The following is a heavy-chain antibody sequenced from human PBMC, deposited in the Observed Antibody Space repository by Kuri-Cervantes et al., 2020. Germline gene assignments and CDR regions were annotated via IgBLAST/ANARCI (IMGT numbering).Heavy chain of an antibody. CDR1: GFTFSDYY. CDR2: ISRSGSSI. Sequence: GESLKISCAASGFTFSDYYMSWIRQAPGKGLEWVSYISRSGSSIYYADSVKGRFTISRDNAKNTLYLQMNSLRAEDTAVYYCARVRLVRAPFDIWGQGTMVTVSS. CDR3: ARVRLVRAPFDI. J-gene: IGHJ3*02. D-gene: IGHD6-13*01. V-gene: IGHV3-11*04.